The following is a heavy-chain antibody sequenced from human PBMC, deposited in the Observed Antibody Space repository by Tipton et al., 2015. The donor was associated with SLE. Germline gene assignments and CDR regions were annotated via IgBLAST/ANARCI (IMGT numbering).Heavy chain of an antibody. Sequence: TLSLTCSVSGGSISSGDYFWSWIRQPPGRGLEWIGYIYYSGTTYYNPSLKSRVTISVDTSKNQFSLKLSSVTAADTAVYYCARFDGSVPVFEFWGQGTLVTVSS. V-gene: IGHV4-30-4*01. CDR1: GGSISSGDYF. CDR3: ARFDGSVPVFEF. D-gene: IGHD5-24*01. CDR2: IYYSGTT. J-gene: IGHJ4*02.